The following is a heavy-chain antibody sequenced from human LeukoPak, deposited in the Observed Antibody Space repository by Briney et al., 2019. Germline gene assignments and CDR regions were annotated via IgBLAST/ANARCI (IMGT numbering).Heavy chain of an antibody. J-gene: IGHJ3*01. CDR2: IHPKTGVT. V-gene: IGHV1-2*02. D-gene: IGHD2/OR15-2a*01. CDR1: GYSFTDHY. Sequence: ASVKVSCKASGYSFTDHYLHWLRQAPGQGLEWMAWIHPKTGVTNYAERFQGRLSLTRDTSISTAYMELSRLRSDDTAVYYCARTFYDTLDSDAFDFWGQGTMVIVSS. CDR3: ARTFYDTLDSDAFDF.